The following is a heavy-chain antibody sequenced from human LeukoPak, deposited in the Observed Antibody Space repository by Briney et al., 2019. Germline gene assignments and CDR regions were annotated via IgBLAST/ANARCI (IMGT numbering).Heavy chain of an antibody. J-gene: IGHJ4*02. D-gene: IGHD4-23*01. CDR3: ARPYYGGAPFDY. V-gene: IGHV3-48*01. CDR2: ISGSSSTI. Sequence: GGSLRLSCAASGFTFSSYSMNWVRQAPGKGLEWVSYISGSSSTIYYADSVKGRFTISRDNAENSLYLQMNSLRAEDTAVYYCARPYYGGAPFDYWGQGILVTVSS. CDR1: GFTFSSYS.